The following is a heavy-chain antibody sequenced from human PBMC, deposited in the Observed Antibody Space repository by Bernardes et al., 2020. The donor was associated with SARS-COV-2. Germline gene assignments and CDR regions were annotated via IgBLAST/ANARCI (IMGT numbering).Heavy chain of an antibody. J-gene: IGHJ6*02. Sequence: GGSLRLSCAASGFTFRNHNFNWVRQAPGKGLEWVSYISGSRPYDSYADSVKGRFTISRDNARNSLYLQMNSLRVEDTAVYYCARESDWNGRGNNAMDVWGQGTTVTVSS. CDR2: ISGSRPYD. D-gene: IGHD1-1*01. V-gene: IGHV3-21*06. CDR1: GFTFRNHN. CDR3: ARESDWNGRGNNAMDV.